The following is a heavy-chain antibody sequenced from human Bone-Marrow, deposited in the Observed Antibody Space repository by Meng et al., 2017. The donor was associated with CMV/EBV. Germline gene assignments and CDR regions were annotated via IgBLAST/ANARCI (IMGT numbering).Heavy chain of an antibody. CDR1: GFTFTNAW. D-gene: IGHD2-21*01. CDR3: TTDYSHYYYYGMDV. CDR2: IKSKTDGGTT. J-gene: IGHJ6*02. Sequence: ESLKISCAVSGFTFTNAWMSWVRQAPGKGLEWVGRIKSKTDGGTTDYAAPVKGRFTISRDDSKNTLYLQMNSLKTEDTAVYYCTTDYSHYYYYGMDVWGQGTTVTVSS. V-gene: IGHV3-15*01.